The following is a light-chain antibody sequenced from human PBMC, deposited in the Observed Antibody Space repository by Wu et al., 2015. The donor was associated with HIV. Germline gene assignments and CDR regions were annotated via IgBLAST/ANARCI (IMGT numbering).Light chain of an antibody. J-gene: IGKJ2*01. Sequence: DIQMTQSPSSLSASIGARVTMTCRATNDIKNFLAWYQIKPGKVPRLLIFSTSTLVSGVPSRFGGSGSGTDFALTIDGLQPEDVATYYCLKYDAVPRTFGQGT. CDR3: LKYDAVPRT. V-gene: IGKV1-27*01. CDR1: NDIKNF. CDR2: STS.